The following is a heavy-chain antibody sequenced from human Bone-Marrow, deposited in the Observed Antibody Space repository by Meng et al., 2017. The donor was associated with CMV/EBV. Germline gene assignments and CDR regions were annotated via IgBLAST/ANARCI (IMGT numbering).Heavy chain of an antibody. D-gene: IGHD2-2*01. CDR1: GFTFSSYS. CDR2: ISSSSSYI. V-gene: IGHV3-21*01. J-gene: IGHJ6*02. Sequence: GESLKISCAASGFTFSSYSMNWVRQAPGKGLEWVSSISSSSSYIYYADSVKGRFTISRDNAKNSLYLQMNSLRAEDTAVYYCARDRQHCSSTSCYWPYYYGMDVWDQGTTVTVSS. CDR3: ARDRQHCSSTSCYWPYYYGMDV.